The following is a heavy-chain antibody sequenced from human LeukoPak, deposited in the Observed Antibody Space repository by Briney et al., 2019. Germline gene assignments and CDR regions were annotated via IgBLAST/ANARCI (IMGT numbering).Heavy chain of an antibody. D-gene: IGHD6-13*01. Sequence: SETLSLTCAVYGGSFSGYYWSWIRQPAGKGLEWIGRIYTSGSTNYNPSLKSRVTMSVDTSKNQFSLKLSSVTAADTAVYYCARVRGIAAAGTGDFDYWGQGTLVTVS. CDR2: IYTSGST. CDR3: ARVRGIAAAGTGDFDY. CDR1: GGSFSGYY. V-gene: IGHV4-59*10. J-gene: IGHJ4*02.